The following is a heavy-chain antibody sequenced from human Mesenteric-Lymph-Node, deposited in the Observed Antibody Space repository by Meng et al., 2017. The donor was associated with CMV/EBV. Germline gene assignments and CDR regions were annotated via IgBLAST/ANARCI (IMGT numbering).Heavy chain of an antibody. Sequence: GESLKISCAASGFTFRSYAIHWVRQAPGKGLEWVALISYDGSDKYYADSVKGRFTISRDNSQNTLYLQMNSLRAEDTAVYYCAKDPSGSYYHYGMDVWGQGTTVTVSS. J-gene: IGHJ6*02. CDR2: ISYDGSDK. CDR3: AKDPSGSYYHYGMDV. D-gene: IGHD6-25*01. CDR1: GFTFRSYA. V-gene: IGHV3-30-3*01.